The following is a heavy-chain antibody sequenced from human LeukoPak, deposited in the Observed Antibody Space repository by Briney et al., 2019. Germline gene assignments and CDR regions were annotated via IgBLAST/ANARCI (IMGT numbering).Heavy chain of an antibody. Sequence: GGSLRLSCAASGFTFSSYAMSWVRQAPGKGLEWVAVIWYDGSNKYYADSVKGRFTISRDNSKNTLYLQMNSLRAEDTAVYYCARDGGRYEYSSSWYLAEWGQGTMVTVSS. D-gene: IGHD6-13*01. CDR3: ARDGGRYEYSSSWYLAE. CDR1: GFTFSSYA. V-gene: IGHV3-33*08. J-gene: IGHJ3*01. CDR2: IWYDGSNK.